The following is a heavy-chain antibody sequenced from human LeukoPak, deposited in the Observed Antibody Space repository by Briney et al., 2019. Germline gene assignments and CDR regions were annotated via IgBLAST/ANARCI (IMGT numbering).Heavy chain of an antibody. V-gene: IGHV3-48*03. CDR2: ISSSGSTI. Sequence: GGSLRLSCAASGFTFSSYEMNWVRQAPGKGLEWVSYISSSGSTIYYADSVKGRFTISRDNSKNTLYLQMNSLRAEDTAVYYCAREFSGFDPWGQGTLVTVSS. J-gene: IGHJ5*02. CDR3: AREFSGFDP. CDR1: GFTFSSYE.